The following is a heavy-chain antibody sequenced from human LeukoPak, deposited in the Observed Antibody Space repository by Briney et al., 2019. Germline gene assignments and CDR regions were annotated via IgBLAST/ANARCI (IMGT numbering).Heavy chain of an antibody. CDR2: IKTKTDGGTT. J-gene: IGHJ4*02. V-gene: IGHV3-15*01. CDR1: GFAFSTYA. D-gene: IGHD3-10*01. CDR3: TTGGLWYSGRVF. Sequence: PGGSLRLSCAASGFAFSTYAMHWVRQAPGKGLEWVGRIKTKTDGGTTAFAAPVKGRFTMSRDDSKNTLYLQMNSLKTEDTAMYYCTTGGLWYSGRVFWGQGTLVTVS.